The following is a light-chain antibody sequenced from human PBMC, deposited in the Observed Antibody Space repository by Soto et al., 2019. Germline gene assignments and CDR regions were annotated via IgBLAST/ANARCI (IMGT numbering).Light chain of an antibody. V-gene: IGLV1-40*01. Sequence: QSVLAQPPSVSGSPGQKVTISCTGTSSNIGSDYDLHWYQQLPGTAPKLILYGNSNRPSGVPDRFSGSKSGTSASLAITGRQGESEADYYSPSYDSSLRPDFFGTGTKLTAL. CDR2: GNS. CDR3: PSYDSSLRPDF. J-gene: IGLJ1*01. CDR1: SSNIGSDYD.